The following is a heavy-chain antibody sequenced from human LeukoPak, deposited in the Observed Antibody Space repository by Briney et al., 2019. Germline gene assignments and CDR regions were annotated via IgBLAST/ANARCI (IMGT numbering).Heavy chain of an antibody. Sequence: GGSLRLSCAASGFTFNYCAMNWVRQAPGKGLEWVSGIRVNDETYYADSVKGRFTISRDNSEDTLYLQMSGLRAEDTAVYYCAKGTGDMGYYFDYWGQGTLVTVSS. D-gene: IGHD7-27*01. J-gene: IGHJ4*02. CDR2: IRVNDET. CDR3: AKGTGDMGYYFDY. CDR1: GFTFNYCA. V-gene: IGHV3-23*01.